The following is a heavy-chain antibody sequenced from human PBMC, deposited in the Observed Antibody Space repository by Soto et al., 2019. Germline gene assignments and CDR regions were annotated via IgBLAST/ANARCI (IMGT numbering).Heavy chain of an antibody. Sequence: ASVKVSCKASGYTFTNYGISWVLQATGQGLEWMGWISAYNGNTNYAQKLQGRVTMTTDTSTSTAYMELRSLRSDDTAVYYCAREGVTAAVYWFDPWGQGTLVTVSS. CDR1: GYTFTNYG. CDR3: AREGVTAAVYWFDP. V-gene: IGHV1-18*01. J-gene: IGHJ5*02. CDR2: ISAYNGNT. D-gene: IGHD6-13*01.